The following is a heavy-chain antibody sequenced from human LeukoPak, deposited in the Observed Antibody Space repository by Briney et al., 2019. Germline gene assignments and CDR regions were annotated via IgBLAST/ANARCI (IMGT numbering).Heavy chain of an antibody. D-gene: IGHD2-2*01. CDR1: GGSTSSSDYY. CDR3: ARQGCTSTSCYSDY. J-gene: IGHJ4*02. V-gene: IGHV4-39*01. Sequence: SETLSLTCTVSGGSTSSSDYYWGWIRQPPGKGLAWIGSIFHSGSTYYNPSPKSRVTISVDTSKNQFFLKVSSATAADTAVYYCARQGCTSTSCYSDYWGQGTLVTVSS. CDR2: IFHSGST.